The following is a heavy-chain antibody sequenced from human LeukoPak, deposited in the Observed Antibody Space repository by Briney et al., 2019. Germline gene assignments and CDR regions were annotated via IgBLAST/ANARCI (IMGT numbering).Heavy chain of an antibody. V-gene: IGHV3-49*03. CDR2: ISGGTT. J-gene: IGHJ4*02. D-gene: IGHD6-19*01. CDR1: GFTFDDYL. Sequence: PGGSLRLSCAASGFTFDDYLMSWFRQARGKGLEWIGFISGGTTEYASSVKGRFTISRDDSTSIAYLQMNSLTTEDTAVYYCSRGSGWLSVYWGQGTLVTVSS. CDR3: SRGSGWLSVY.